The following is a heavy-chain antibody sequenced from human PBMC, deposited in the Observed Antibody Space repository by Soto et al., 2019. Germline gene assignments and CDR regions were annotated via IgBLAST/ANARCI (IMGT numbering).Heavy chain of an antibody. J-gene: IGHJ5*02. CDR1: GGSISSGDYY. V-gene: IGHV4-30-4*01. CDR2: IYYSGGT. CDR3: ARDSPILGFDP. Sequence: PSETLSLTCTVSGGSISSGDYYWSWIRQPPGKGLEWIGYIYYSGGTYYNPSLKSRVTISVDTSKNQFSLKLSSVTAADTAVYYCARDSPILGFDPWGQGTLVTVSS. D-gene: IGHD3-9*01.